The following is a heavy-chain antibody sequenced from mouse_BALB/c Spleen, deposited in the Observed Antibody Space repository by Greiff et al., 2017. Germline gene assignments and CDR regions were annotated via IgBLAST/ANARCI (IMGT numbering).Heavy chain of an antibody. CDR1: GYSITSDYA. CDR3: ARSILPWFAY. CDR2: ISYSGST. Sequence: EVKLQESGPGLVKPSQSLSLTCTVTGYSITSDYAWNWIRQFPGNKLEWMGYISYSGSTSYNPSLKSRISITRDTSKNQFFLQLNSVTTEDTATYYCARSILPWFAYWGQGTLVTVSA. J-gene: IGHJ3*01. V-gene: IGHV3-2*02.